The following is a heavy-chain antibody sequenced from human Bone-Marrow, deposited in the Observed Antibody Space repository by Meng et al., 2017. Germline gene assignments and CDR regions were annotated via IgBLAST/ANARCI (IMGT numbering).Heavy chain of an antibody. D-gene: IGHD3-10*01. V-gene: IGHV3-13*01. Sequence: GESLKISCAASGFTFSSYDMQWVRQATGKGLEWVSAIGTAGDTYYPGSVKGRFTISRENAKNSLYLQMNSLRAGDTAVYYCARDGPITMVRGVITAWGQGTLVTVSS. CDR1: GFTFSSYD. CDR3: ARDGPITMVRGVITA. CDR2: IGTAGDT. J-gene: IGHJ5*02.